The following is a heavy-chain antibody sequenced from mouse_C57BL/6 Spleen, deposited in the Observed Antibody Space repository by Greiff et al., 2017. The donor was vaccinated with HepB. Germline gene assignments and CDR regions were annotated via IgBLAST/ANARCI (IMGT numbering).Heavy chain of an antibody. CDR1: GYTFTSYW. J-gene: IGHJ3*01. D-gene: IGHD3-2*02. Sequence: QVQLQQPGAELVKPGASMKMSCKASGYTFTSYWITWVKQRPGQGLEWIGDIYPGSGSTNYNEKFKSKATLTVDTSSSTAYMQLSSLTSEDSAVYYCASQTAQAPWFAYWGQGTLVTVSA. CDR3: ASQTAQAPWFAY. V-gene: IGHV1-55*01. CDR2: IYPGSGST.